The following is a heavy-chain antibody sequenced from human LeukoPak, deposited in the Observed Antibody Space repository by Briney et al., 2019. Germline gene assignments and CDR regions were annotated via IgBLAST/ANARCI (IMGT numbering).Heavy chain of an antibody. V-gene: IGHV3-30*04. D-gene: IGHD2-2*01. CDR1: GFTFSDYA. CDR3: ARDPRAYCSSTSCYAFDY. CDR2: VPYDGSNI. J-gene: IGHJ4*02. Sequence: GGTLRLSCAASGFTFSDYALHWVRQAPGKGLEWVAVVPYDGSNIYYADSVKGRFTISRDNSKNTLYLQMNSLRAEDTAVYCCARDPRAYCSSTSCYAFDYWGQGTLVTVSS.